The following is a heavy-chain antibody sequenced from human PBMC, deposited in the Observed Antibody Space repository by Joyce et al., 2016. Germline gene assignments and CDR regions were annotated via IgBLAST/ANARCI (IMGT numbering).Heavy chain of an antibody. V-gene: IGHV3-23*01. CDR3: AKLLYAQYYYGMDV. D-gene: IGHD2/OR15-2a*01. CDR2: MSGSGGST. CDR1: ELTFSSYA. J-gene: IGHJ6*02. Sequence: EVQVLESGGGLVQPGGSLRLFCAASELTFSSYAMTWVRQAPGKGVEWVSAMSGSGGSTHYADSVKGRFTISRDNSKNTLYLQMNSLRAEDTAIYYCAKLLYAQYYYGMDVWGQGTTVTVSS.